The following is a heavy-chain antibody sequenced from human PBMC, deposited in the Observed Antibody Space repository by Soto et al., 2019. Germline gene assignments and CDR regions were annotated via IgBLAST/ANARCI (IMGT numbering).Heavy chain of an antibody. Sequence: QVQLVESGGGVVQPGESLRLAFEASGFVFSRFGMHWVRQAPGKGLEWVAVIWYDGNNKYYGDSVKGRFTISRDNSKNTVYLQMSRLGVDDTAVYYCVSDDGTAAAGPYHHYALDVWGQGTTVTVSS. V-gene: IGHV3-33*08. D-gene: IGHD6-13*01. CDR1: GFVFSRFG. CDR2: IWYDGNNK. J-gene: IGHJ6*02. CDR3: VSDDGTAAAGPYHHYALDV.